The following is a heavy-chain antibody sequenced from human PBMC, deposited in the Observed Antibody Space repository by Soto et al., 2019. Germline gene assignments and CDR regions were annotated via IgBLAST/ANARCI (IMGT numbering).Heavy chain of an antibody. V-gene: IGHV4-59*01. D-gene: IGHD2-15*01. J-gene: IGHJ5*02. CDR1: GGSISSYY. CDR3: ARIVVVYAPGWFDP. Sequence: KSSETLSLTCTVSGGSISSYYWSWIRQPPGKGLEWIGYIYYSGSTNYNPSLKSRVTISVDTSKNQFSLKLSSVTAADTAVYYCARIVVVYAPGWFDPWGQGTLVTVSS. CDR2: IYYSGST.